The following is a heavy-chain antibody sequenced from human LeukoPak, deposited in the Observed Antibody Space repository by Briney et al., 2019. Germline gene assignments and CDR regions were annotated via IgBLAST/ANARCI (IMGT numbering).Heavy chain of an antibody. CDR3: ARDSRNYYDSSGRYYFDY. CDR2: IFRSGTT. J-gene: IGHJ4*02. CDR1: GYSISSGYY. Sequence: SETLSLTCTVSGYSISSGYYWGWIRQPPGKGLEWIGSIFRSGTTYYNPSLRSRVTISVDTSKNQFSLKLSSVTATDTAVYYCARDSRNYYDSSGRYYFDYWGQGTLVTVSS. D-gene: IGHD3-22*01. V-gene: IGHV4-38-2*02.